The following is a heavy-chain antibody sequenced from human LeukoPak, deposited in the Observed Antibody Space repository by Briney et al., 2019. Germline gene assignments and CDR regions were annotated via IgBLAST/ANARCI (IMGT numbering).Heavy chain of an antibody. V-gene: IGHV4-4*07. D-gene: IGHD3-16*01. CDR3: ARHTIDTTLGGVPDYFDA. CDR1: GGSISTYY. J-gene: IGHJ5*02. Sequence: SETLSLTCTVSGGSISTYYWSWIRQSAGKGLEWIGRVYTSGSTNYNPSLKSRVTMSVDTSKNQFSLKLRFVTAADTAVYYCARHTIDTTLGGVPDYFDAWGQGTPVTVSS. CDR2: VYTSGST.